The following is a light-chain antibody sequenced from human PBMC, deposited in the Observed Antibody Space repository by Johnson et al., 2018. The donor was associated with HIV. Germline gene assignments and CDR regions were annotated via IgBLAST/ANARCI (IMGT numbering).Light chain of an antibody. CDR1: SSNIGNNY. V-gene: IGLV1-51*01. Sequence: QPVLTQPPSVSAAPGQKVTISCSGSSSNIGNNYVSWYQQFPGTAPKLVIHDNNKRPSGIPDRFSGSKSGTSATLAITGLQTGDEAEYYCGTWDSSLSAGEANQVFGTGTKVTVL. CDR2: DNN. J-gene: IGLJ1*01. CDR3: GTWDSSLSAGEANQV.